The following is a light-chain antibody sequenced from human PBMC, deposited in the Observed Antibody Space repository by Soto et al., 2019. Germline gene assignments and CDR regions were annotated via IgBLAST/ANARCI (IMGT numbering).Light chain of an antibody. J-gene: IGLJ1*01. CDR2: DVS. CDR1: ISDVSGYNF. V-gene: IGLV2-14*03. Sequence: QSALTQPASVSGSPGQSITISCTGTISDVSGYNFVSWYQQYPGKAPKLMIYDVSNRPSGVSNRFSGSKSGNTASLTISGLQAEDEAHYYCSSYTSSNTYVFGAGTKVTVL. CDR3: SSYTSSNTYV.